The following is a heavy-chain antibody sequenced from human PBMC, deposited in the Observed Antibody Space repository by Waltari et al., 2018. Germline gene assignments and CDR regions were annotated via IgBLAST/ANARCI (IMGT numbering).Heavy chain of an antibody. J-gene: IGHJ4*02. D-gene: IGHD1-26*01. V-gene: IGHV3-30*02. CDR1: GFTFSSYG. Sequence: QVQLVESGGGVVQPGGSLRLSCAASGFTFSSYGMHWVRQAPGKGLEWVAFIRYDGSNKYYADSVKCRFTISRDNSKNTLYLQMNSLRAEDTAVYYCAKDRADVGAPYYFDYWGQGTLVTVSS. CDR2: IRYDGSNK. CDR3: AKDRADVGAPYYFDY.